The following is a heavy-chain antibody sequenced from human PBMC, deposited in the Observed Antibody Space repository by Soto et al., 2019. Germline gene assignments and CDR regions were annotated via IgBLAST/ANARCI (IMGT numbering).Heavy chain of an antibody. Sequence: GGSLRLSCAASGFTFGDYYMSWIRQAPGKGLEWVSYISGVGTYTNYADSVKGRFTISRDNSKNSLYLQMDSLRAEDTAVYYCARDWANYDTLTGKVDYWGQGTLVTVSS. J-gene: IGHJ4*02. V-gene: IGHV3-11*06. CDR2: ISGVGTYT. CDR1: GFTFGDYY. D-gene: IGHD3-9*01. CDR3: ARDWANYDTLTGKVDY.